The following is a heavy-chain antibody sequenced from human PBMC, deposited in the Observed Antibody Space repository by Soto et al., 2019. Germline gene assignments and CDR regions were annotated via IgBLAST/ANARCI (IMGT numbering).Heavy chain of an antibody. D-gene: IGHD3-22*01. CDR2: ISAYNGNT. Sequence: QVQLVQSGAEVKKPGASVKVSCKASGYTFTSYGISGVRQAPGQGLEGMGWISAYNGNTNYAQTLQGRVTMTTDTSTSTAYMELRSLRSDDTAVYYCARERAYYYDSSGYPDYWGQGTLVTVSS. CDR1: GYTFTSYG. CDR3: ARERAYYYDSSGYPDY. V-gene: IGHV1-18*01. J-gene: IGHJ4*02.